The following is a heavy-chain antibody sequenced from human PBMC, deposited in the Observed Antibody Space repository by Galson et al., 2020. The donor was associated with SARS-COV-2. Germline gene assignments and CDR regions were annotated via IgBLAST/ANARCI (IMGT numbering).Heavy chain of an antibody. D-gene: IGHD3-22*01. CDR2: MYYSGST. CDR3: ARLTRTDGLVLIHGAFDI. J-gene: IGHJ3*02. Sequence: SETLSLTCTVSGGSISSTTYYWGWVRQPPGKGLEWIGSMYYSGSTFYNPSLTGRVTLSVDPSKNQFSLNLNAETAADTAVSYCARLTRTDGLVLIHGAFDIWGQGTMVTVSS. V-gene: IGHV4-39*07. CDR1: GGSISSTTYY.